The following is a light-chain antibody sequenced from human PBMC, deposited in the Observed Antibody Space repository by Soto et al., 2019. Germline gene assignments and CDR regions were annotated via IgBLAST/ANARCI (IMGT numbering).Light chain of an antibody. V-gene: IGLV1-44*01. CDR2: SNN. Sequence: QSVLTQPPSASGTPGQGVTISCSGSSSNIGRYSVNWYQQLPGTAPKLLIYSNNQRPSGVPDRFSGSKSGTSASLAISGLQSEDEADYYCGAWDDSLNGVVFGGGTKVTVL. J-gene: IGLJ3*02. CDR3: GAWDDSLNGVV. CDR1: SSNIGRYS.